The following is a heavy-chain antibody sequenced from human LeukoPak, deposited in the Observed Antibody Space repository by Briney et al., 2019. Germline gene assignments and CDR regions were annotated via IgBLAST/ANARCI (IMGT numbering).Heavy chain of an antibody. CDR3: AGEYNWNRVY. CDR1: EFTFSNYW. CDR2: IKQDGSEK. J-gene: IGHJ4*02. D-gene: IGHD1-20*01. V-gene: IGHV3-7*01. Sequence: GGSLRLSCAASEFTFSNYWMSWVRQAPGKGLEWVANIKQDGSEKYYVDSVKGRFTISRDNAKNSLYLQMNSLRAEDTAVYYCAGEYNWNRVYWGQGTLVTVSS.